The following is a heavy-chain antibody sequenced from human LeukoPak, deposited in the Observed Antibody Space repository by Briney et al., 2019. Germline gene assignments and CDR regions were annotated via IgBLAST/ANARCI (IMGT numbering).Heavy chain of an antibody. CDR1: GFTFSSYW. J-gene: IGHJ4*02. CDR3: ARETYDFWSGYNYYFDY. V-gene: IGHV3-7*01. CDR2: INHNGNVN. Sequence: GGSLRLSCAASGFTFSSYWMNWARQAPGKGLEWVASINHNGNVNYYVDSVKGRFTISRDNAKNTLYLQMNSLRAEDTAVYYCARETYDFWSGYNYYFDYWGQGTLVTVSS. D-gene: IGHD3-3*01.